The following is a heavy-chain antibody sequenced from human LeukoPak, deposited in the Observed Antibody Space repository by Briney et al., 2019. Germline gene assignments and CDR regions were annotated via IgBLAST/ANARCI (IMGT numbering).Heavy chain of an antibody. V-gene: IGHV3-30*03. Sequence: PGGSLRLSCAASGFTFNRHGIHWVRQAPGKGLEWITVISFDGRSKYYADSVKGRFTISRDNSKNTLYLQMSSLRSEDTAVYFCARDISTLTVTTIASIFAWGKGATVIVSS. CDR2: ISFDGRSK. J-gene: IGHJ6*01. D-gene: IGHD3-9*01. CDR3: ARDISTLTVTTIASIFA. CDR1: GFTFNRHG.